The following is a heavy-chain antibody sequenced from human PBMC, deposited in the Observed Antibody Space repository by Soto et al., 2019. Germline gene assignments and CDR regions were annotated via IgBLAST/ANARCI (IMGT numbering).Heavy chain of an antibody. V-gene: IGHV3-73*02. D-gene: IGHD1-26*01. Sequence: EVQLVESGGGLVKPGGSLKLSCAASGYTFSGSAMHWVRQASGKGLEWVGRIRSKANNYATVYAASVKGRFTISRDDSKNTAYLQMNSLKTEDTAVYYCARLWSEREPNFDYWGQGTLVSVSS. CDR3: ARLWSEREPNFDY. CDR2: IRSKANNYAT. J-gene: IGHJ4*02. CDR1: GYTFSGSA.